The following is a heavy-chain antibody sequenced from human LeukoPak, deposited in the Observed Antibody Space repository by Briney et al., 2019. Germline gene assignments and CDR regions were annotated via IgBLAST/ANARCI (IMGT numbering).Heavy chain of an antibody. Sequence: GGSLRLSCAASGFTFSSYSMNWVRQAPGKGLEWVSSISSSSSYIYYTDSVKGRFTISRDNAKNSLYLQMNSLRAEDTAVYYCARGTRYRSPYYMDVWGKGTTVTVSS. CDR2: ISSSSSYI. J-gene: IGHJ6*03. CDR3: ARGTRYRSPYYMDV. V-gene: IGHV3-21*01. D-gene: IGHD1-14*01. CDR1: GFTFSSYS.